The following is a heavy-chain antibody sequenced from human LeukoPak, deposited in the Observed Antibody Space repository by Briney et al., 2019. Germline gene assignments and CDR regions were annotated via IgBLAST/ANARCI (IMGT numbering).Heavy chain of an antibody. CDR2: IYPGDSDT. D-gene: IGHD2-2*01. CDR3: ARHLGGVPAAHWFDP. J-gene: IGHJ5*02. CDR1: GYSFTSYW. V-gene: IGHV5-51*01. Sequence: GESLQISCKGSGYSFTSYWIGWVRQMPGKGLEWMGIIYPGDSDTRYSPSFQGQVTISADKSISTAYLQWSSLKASDTAMYYCARHLGGVPAAHWFDPWGQGTLVTVSS.